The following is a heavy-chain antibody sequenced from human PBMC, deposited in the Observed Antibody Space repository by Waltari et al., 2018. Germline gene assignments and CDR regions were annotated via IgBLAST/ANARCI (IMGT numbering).Heavy chain of an antibody. D-gene: IGHD3-10*01. CDR2: VDPEDGET. Sequence: EVQLLQSGTELKKPGSTVKISCQVSGYRFTDYSIHWVQQSPGKGPQWRGPVDPEDGETIYAERFQGRVTITADTSTETAFMELSSLTSDDTAVYYCVTALGDRSSASRPFDVWGLGTLITVSS. CDR3: VTALGDRSSASRPFDV. J-gene: IGHJ3*01. V-gene: IGHV1-69-2*01. CDR1: GYRFTDYS.